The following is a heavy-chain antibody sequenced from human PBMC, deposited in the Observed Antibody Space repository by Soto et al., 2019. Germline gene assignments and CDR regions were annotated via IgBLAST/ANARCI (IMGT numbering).Heavy chain of an antibody. J-gene: IGHJ6*02. D-gene: IGHD3-10*01. CDR3: ARDRDYVMDV. CDR2: IYYSGST. Sequence: QVQLQESGPGLVKPSETLSLTCTVSGGSVSSGSYYWSWIRQPPGKGLEWIGYIYYSGSTNYNPSLKSRVTISVDTSKNQFSLKLSSVTAADTAVYYCARDRDYVMDVWGQGTTVTVSS. CDR1: GGSVSSGSYY. V-gene: IGHV4-61*01.